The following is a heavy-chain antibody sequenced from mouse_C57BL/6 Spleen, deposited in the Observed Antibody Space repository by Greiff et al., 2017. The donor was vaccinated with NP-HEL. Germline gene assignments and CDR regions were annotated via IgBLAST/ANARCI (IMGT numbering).Heavy chain of an antibody. CDR1: GYTFTSYW. CDR3: ARLLRLKGLGLPAMDY. CDR2: IDPSDSYT. D-gene: IGHD2-2*01. Sequence: VQLQQSGAELVMPGASVKLSCKASGYTFTSYWMHWVKQRPGQGLEWIGEIDPSDSYTNYNQKFKGKSTLTVDKSSSTAYMQLSSLTSEDSAVYYCARLLRLKGLGLPAMDYWGQGTSVTVSS. J-gene: IGHJ4*01. V-gene: IGHV1-69*01.